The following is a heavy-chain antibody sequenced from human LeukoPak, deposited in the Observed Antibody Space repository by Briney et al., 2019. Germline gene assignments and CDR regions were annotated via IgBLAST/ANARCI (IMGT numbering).Heavy chain of an antibody. CDR1: GYTFTSYG. CDR2: ISAYNGNT. CDR3: ARGRGYSYGYPDY. J-gene: IGHJ4*02. D-gene: IGHD5-18*01. V-gene: IGHV1-18*01. Sequence: ASVKVSCKASGYTFTSYGISWVRQAPGQGLEWMGWISAYNGNTNYAQKFQGRVTMTRNTSISTAYMELSSLRSEDTAVYYCARGRGYSYGYPDYWGQGTLVTVSS.